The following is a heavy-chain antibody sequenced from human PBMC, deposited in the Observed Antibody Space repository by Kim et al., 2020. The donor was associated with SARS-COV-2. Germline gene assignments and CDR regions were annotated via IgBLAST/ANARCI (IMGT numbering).Heavy chain of an antibody. CDR3: ARSAMVRGVTGLFDY. D-gene: IGHD3-10*01. J-gene: IGHJ4*02. Sequence: DSVKGRFTIARDNAKNSLYLQMNSLRAEDTAVYYCARSAMVRGVTGLFDYWGQGTLVTVSS. V-gene: IGHV3-21*01.